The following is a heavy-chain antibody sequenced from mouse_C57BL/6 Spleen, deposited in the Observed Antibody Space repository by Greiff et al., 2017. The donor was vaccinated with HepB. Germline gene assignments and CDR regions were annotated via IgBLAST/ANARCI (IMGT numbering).Heavy chain of an antibody. V-gene: IGHV1-69*01. CDR2: IDPSDSYT. Sequence: QVQLKQPGAELVMPGASVKLSCKASGYTFTSYWMHWVKQRPGQGLEWIGEIDPSDSYTNYKQKFKGKSTLTVDKSSSTAYMQLSSLTSEDAAVYYCARSSGLYFDYWGQGTTLTVSS. CDR3: ARSSGLYFDY. J-gene: IGHJ2*01. CDR1: GYTFTSYW.